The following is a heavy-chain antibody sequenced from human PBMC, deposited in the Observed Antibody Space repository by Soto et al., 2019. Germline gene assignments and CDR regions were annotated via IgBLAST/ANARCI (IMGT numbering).Heavy chain of an antibody. CDR1: GFTFSSYA. V-gene: IGHV3-23*01. CDR2: ISGSGGST. J-gene: IGHJ5*02. D-gene: IGHD5-18*01. CDR3: ARGSYSYGSNWFDP. Sequence: GGSLRLSCAASGFTFSSYAMSWVRQAPGKGLEWVSAISGSGGSTYYADSVKGRFTISRDNSKNTLYLQMNSLRAEDTAVYYCARGSYSYGSNWFDPWGQGTLVTVSS.